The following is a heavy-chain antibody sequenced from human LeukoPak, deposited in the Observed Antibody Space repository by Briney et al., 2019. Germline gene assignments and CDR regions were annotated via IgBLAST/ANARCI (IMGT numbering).Heavy chain of an antibody. CDR1: GFTVSSNY. D-gene: IGHD4-17*01. J-gene: IGHJ5*02. V-gene: IGHV3-53*01. Sequence: GGSLRLSCAASGFTVSSNYMSWVRQAPGKGLEWVSVIYSGGSTYYADSVKGRFTISRDNSKNTLYLQMNSLRAEDTAVYYCARGYGDYVDWFDPWGQGTLVTVSS. CDR3: ARGYGDYVDWFDP. CDR2: IYSGGST.